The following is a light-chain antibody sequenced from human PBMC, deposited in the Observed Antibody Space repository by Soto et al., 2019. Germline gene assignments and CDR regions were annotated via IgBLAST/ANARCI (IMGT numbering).Light chain of an antibody. Sequence: DIQIALFTNTLSGSLGDRITITCLASQTISSWLAWYQQKPGKAPKLLIYKASTLKSGVPSRFSGSGSGTEFTLTISSLQPDDFATYYCQHYNSYSEAFGQVAKV. CDR2: KAS. V-gene: IGKV1-5*03. CDR1: QTISSW. CDR3: QHYNSYSEA. J-gene: IGKJ1*01.